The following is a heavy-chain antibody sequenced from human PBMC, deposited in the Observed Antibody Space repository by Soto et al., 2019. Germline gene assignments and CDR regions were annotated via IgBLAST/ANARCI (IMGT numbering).Heavy chain of an antibody. J-gene: IGHJ3*02. CDR2: MNPSSGNT. CDR1: AYTFTTYD. V-gene: IGHV1-8*01. D-gene: IGHD5-12*01. CDR3: AVATADAFDI. Sequence: QVQLVQSGAEVKKPGASVKVSCKASAYTFTTYDINWLRQATGQGLEWMGWMNPSSGNTGYAQTFQGRVTMTRNTSLSTGYMELTSLRSDDTAVDYCAVATADAFDIWGLGTMVTVAS.